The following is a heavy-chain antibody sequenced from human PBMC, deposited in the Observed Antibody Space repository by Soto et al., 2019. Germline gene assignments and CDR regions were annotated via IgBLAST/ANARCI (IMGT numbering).Heavy chain of an antibody. D-gene: IGHD3-22*01. CDR2: ISGSGGST. J-gene: IGHJ3*02. CDR1: GFTFSSYA. CDR3: AKDQEYYYDSSGRGAFDI. Sequence: PGGSLRLSCAASGFTFSSYAMSWVRQAPGKGLEWVSAISGSGGSTYYADSVKGRFTISRDNSKNTLYLQMNSLRAEDTAVYYCAKDQEYYYDSSGRGAFDIWGQGTMVTVSS. V-gene: IGHV3-23*01.